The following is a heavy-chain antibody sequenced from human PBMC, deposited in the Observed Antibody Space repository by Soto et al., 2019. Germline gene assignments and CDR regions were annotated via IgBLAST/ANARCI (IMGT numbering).Heavy chain of an antibody. V-gene: IGHV4-39*01. CDR1: GGDVTSSRYY. Sequence: SETLSLTCTVSGGDVTSSRYYWAWIRQTPGKGLEWIATIYYCGSTYYSASLKSRVTISIDTSKNQFSLKMTSVTAADTAVYFFATMEPHNDFWSANYYFAYWGQGTLVTV. J-gene: IGHJ4*02. CDR3: ATMEPHNDFWSANYYFAY. D-gene: IGHD3-3*01. CDR2: IYYCGST.